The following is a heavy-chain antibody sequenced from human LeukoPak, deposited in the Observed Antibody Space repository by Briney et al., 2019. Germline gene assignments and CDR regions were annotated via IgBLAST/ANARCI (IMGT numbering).Heavy chain of an antibody. J-gene: IGHJ3*02. D-gene: IGHD3-16*01. CDR2: INHSGST. CDR3: ARDGGWPGYFDI. V-gene: IGHV4-34*01. CDR1: GGSFSGYY. Sequence: KPSETLSLTCAVYGGSFSGYYWSWIRQPPGKGLEWIGEINHSGSTNYNPSLKSRVTISVDTSKNQFSLKLSSVTAADTAVYYCARDGGWPGYFDIWGQGTMVTVSS.